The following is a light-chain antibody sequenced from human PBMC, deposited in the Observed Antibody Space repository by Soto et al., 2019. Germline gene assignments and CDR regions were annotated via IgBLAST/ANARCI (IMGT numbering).Light chain of an antibody. CDR1: SSDVGSYDF. Sequence: QSALTQPRSVSGSPGQSVTISCTGTSSDVGSYDFVSWYQQHPGKAPKLMIYDVTKRPSGVPDRFSGSKSGNTASLTISGLQAEDEADYYCCSYAGSYNYVFAYGTKVTVL. CDR2: DVT. V-gene: IGLV2-11*01. J-gene: IGLJ1*01. CDR3: CSYAGSYNYV.